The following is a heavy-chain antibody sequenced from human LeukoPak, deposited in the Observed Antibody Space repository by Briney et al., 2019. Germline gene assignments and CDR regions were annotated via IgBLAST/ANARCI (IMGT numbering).Heavy chain of an antibody. D-gene: IGHD3-3*01. V-gene: IGHV4-59*01. CDR1: GDSISTYY. CDR3: ARDTIRTDEPSFDV. J-gene: IGHJ3*01. CDR2: IHSSGIT. Sequence: SETLSLTCTVSGDSISTYYWNWIRQSPERGLEWIGYIHSSGITYYNPALKSRVAISIDTSKNQFSLELNSVTAADTAMCFCARDTIRTDEPSFDVWGQGTMVTVSS.